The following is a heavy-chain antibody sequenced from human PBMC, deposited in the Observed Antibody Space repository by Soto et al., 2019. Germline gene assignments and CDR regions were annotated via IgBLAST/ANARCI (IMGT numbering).Heavy chain of an antibody. V-gene: IGHV4-39*01. CDR1: GGSISSSSYY. Sequence: PSETLSLTCTVSGGSISSSSYYWGWIRQPPGKGLEWIGSIYYSGSTYYNPSLKSRVTISVDTSKNQFSLKLSSVTAADTAVYYCARLPPYCTNGVCYWGYFDYWGQGTLVTVSS. J-gene: IGHJ4*02. CDR2: IYYSGST. CDR3: ARLPPYCTNGVCYWGYFDY. D-gene: IGHD2-8*01.